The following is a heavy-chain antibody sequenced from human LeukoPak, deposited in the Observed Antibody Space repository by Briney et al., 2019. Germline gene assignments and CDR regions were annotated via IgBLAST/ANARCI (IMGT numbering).Heavy chain of an antibody. V-gene: IGHV3-30*04. CDR2: ISYEGSNK. Sequence: GGSLRLSCAASGFTFSSYAMHWVRQAPGKGLEWVAVISYEGSNKYYADSVKGRFTISRDNSKNTLYLQMNSLRAEDTAVYYCARDGYGDYWVDYWGQGTLVTVSS. CDR1: GFTFSSYA. CDR3: ARDGYGDYWVDY. J-gene: IGHJ4*02. D-gene: IGHD4-17*01.